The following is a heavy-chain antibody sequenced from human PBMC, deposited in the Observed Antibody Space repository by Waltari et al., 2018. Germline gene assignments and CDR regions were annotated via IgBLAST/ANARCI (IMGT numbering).Heavy chain of an antibody. D-gene: IGHD2-15*01. CDR3: ARAYCSGGSCYGEYFQH. CDR1: GGSFSGYY. CDR2: INHSGST. V-gene: IGHV4-34*01. J-gene: IGHJ1*01. Sequence: QVQLQQWGAGLLKPSETLSLTCAVYGGSFSGYYWRWIRQLPGKGPEWIGEINHSGSTNDNPSLKSRVTISVDTSKNQFSLKLSSVTAADTAVYYCARAYCSGGSCYGEYFQHWGQGTLVTVSS.